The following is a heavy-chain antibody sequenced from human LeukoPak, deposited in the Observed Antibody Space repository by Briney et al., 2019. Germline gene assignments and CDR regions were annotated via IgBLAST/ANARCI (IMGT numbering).Heavy chain of an antibody. CDR3: ARPAYYDSSGYFDY. Sequence: GESLKISCKGSGYSFTSYWIGWVRQMPGKGLEWMGILYPGDSDTRCSPSFQGQVTISADKSISTAYLQWSSLKASDTAMYYCARPAYYDSSGYFDYWGQGTLVTVSS. J-gene: IGHJ4*02. CDR1: GYSFTSYW. D-gene: IGHD3-22*01. CDR2: LYPGDSDT. V-gene: IGHV5-51*01.